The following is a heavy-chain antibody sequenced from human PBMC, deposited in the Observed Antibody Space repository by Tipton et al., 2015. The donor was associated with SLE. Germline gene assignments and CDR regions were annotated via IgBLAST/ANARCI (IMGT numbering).Heavy chain of an antibody. CDR2: ISSSSNYI. J-gene: IGHJ1*01. V-gene: IGHV3-21*01. CDR3: ARGPLSQGEGYFQH. Sequence: SLRLSCAASGFTFSSYTMNWVRQAPGKGLDWVSSISSSSNYIYCADSVKGRFTISRDNAKNSLYLQMNNLRAEDTAVYYCARGPLSQGEGYFQHWGQGPLVPVSS. CDR1: GFTFSSYT.